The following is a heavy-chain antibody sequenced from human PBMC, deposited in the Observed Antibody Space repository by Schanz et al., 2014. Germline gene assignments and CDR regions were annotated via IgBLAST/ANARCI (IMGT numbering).Heavy chain of an antibody. Sequence: QVQLVESGGGVVQPGRSLRLSCAASGFMFSSYGMHWVRQAPGKGLEWVGVISYDGSFKNYTDSVRGRITMSRDNSKNTRYLQINNRRADDTAVYYCARELTGVGACDFWGQGTMGTVAA. J-gene: IGHJ3*01. CDR3: ARELTGVGACDF. CDR1: GFMFSSYG. CDR2: ISYDGSFK. V-gene: IGHV3-33*08. D-gene: IGHD3-9*01.